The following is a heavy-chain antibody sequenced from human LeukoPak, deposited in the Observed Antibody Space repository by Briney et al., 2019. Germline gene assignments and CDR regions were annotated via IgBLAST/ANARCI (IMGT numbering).Heavy chain of an antibody. Sequence: GGSLRLSCAASGFTFSSYSMNWVRQAPGKGLEWVSSISSSSSYIYYADSVKDRFTISRDNAKNSLYLQMNSLRAEDTAVYYCARVGYSSSSSHFQHWGQGTLVTVSS. CDR1: GFTFSSYS. D-gene: IGHD6-6*01. CDR2: ISSSSSYI. CDR3: ARVGYSSSSSHFQH. V-gene: IGHV3-21*01. J-gene: IGHJ1*01.